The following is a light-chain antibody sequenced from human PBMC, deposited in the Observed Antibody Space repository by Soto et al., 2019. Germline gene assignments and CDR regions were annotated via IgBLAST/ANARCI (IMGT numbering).Light chain of an antibody. V-gene: IGLV1-40*01. CDR1: SSNLGAGYD. CDR3: QAYDYSLTDSV. CDR2: GNR. J-gene: IGLJ3*02. Sequence: QSVLTQPPSSSGAPGQRVTLSCTGNSSNLGAGYDVHWYQQLPGAAPKLVIFGNRNRPSGVPERFSGSKSGNSASLAITGLQAEYEAYYYCQAYDYSLTDSVFGGGTKLTVL.